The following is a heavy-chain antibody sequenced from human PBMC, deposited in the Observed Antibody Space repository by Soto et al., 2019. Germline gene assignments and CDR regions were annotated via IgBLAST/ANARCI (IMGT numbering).Heavy chain of an antibody. V-gene: IGHV1-69*13. Sequence: ASVKVSCKASGGTFSSYAISWVRQAPGQGLEWMGIIIPIFGTASYAQKFQGRVTITGDESTTTAYMELSSLRSEDTAVYYCARDNPFDSWGQGTLVTVSS. J-gene: IGHJ4*02. CDR3: ARDNPFDS. CDR1: GGTFSSYA. CDR2: IIPIFGTA.